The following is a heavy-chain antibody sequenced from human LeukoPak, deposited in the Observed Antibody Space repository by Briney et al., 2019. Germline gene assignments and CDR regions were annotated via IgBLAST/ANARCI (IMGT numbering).Heavy chain of an antibody. V-gene: IGHV4-30-2*01. Sequence: SQTLSLTCAVSGGSISSGGYSWSWIRQPPGKGLEWIGYIYHSGSTYYNPSLKSRVTISVDRSKNQFSLKLSSVTAADTAVYYCARQETFCYDYWGQGTLVTVSS. CDR2: IYHSGST. CDR1: GGSISSGGYS. J-gene: IGHJ4*02. CDR3: ARQETFCYDY. D-gene: IGHD3-16*01.